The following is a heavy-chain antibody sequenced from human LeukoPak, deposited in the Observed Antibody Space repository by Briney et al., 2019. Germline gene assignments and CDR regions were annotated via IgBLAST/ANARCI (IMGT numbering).Heavy chain of an antibody. J-gene: IGHJ4*02. D-gene: IGHD3-22*01. V-gene: IGHV4-59*11. Sequence: NTSETLSLTCSVASGSLSGHSWTLLRQPPGKRLEWIGYIYYSGSPSYSPSLKSLVTISADTSRSQFSLQLTSVTPADTAVYYCARGSLYDSSGYYWDYWGQGSLVTVSS. CDR1: SGSLSGHS. CDR3: ARGSLYDSSGYYWDY. CDR2: IYYSGSP.